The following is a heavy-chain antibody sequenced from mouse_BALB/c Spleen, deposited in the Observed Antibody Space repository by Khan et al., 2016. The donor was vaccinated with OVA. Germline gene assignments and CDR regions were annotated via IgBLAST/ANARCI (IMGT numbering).Heavy chain of an antibody. CDR2: ISYRGTA. D-gene: IGHD1-1*01. J-gene: IGHJ3*01. V-gene: IGHV3-2*02. CDR1: DYSTPSDYA. CDR3: ARGYFGTSLFAY. Sequence: EVELLEPGPGLVKLSQFLSLTCTVTDYSTPSDYAWNWIRHFPGNKLERLGSISYRGTAHFNPSLQCPIPITRDTSQYQFFLQLNSVTTEDTATYYCARGYFGTSLFAYWGQGTLVTVSA.